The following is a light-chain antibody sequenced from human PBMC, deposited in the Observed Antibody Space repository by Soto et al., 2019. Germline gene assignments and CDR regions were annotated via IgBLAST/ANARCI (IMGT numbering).Light chain of an antibody. CDR1: QSVRIN. Sequence: EIEMTQSPATLAVSPGERATLSCRASQSVRINVAWYQQKNGQAPRLLVYGASTRASGIPDRFSGSGSGTEFTLTISSLQSEDFAVYYCQEYSKWPSRTFGPGTKVDIK. CDR2: GAS. V-gene: IGKV3-15*01. J-gene: IGKJ1*01. CDR3: QEYSKWPSRT.